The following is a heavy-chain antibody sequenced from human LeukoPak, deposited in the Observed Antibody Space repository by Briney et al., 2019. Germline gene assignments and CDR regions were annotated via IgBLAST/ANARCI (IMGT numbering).Heavy chain of an antibody. CDR3: ARQKCTSTSCLTKNAFDI. V-gene: IGHV4-4*09. CDR1: GSISCYY. CDR2: IYTSGST. D-gene: IGHD2-2*01. J-gene: IGHJ3*02. Sequence: SETLSLTCTVSGSISCYYWSWIRQPPGKGQEWIGYIYTSGSTNYNPSLKSRVTISVDTSNNQFSLDLSSVTAADTAVYYCARQKCTSTSCLTKNAFDIWGQGTMVTVSS.